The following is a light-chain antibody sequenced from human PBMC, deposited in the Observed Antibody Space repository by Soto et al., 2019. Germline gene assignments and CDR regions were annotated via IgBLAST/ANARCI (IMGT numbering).Light chain of an antibody. CDR1: KLGDKY. CDR2: QNT. Sequence: SYELTQPTSVSVSPGQTASITCSGDKLGDKYASWYQQKPGQSPVPVIYQNTKRPSGIPERFSGSNSGNTATLTISGTQTMDEADYYCQAWDSSTAVFGTGTKVTVL. V-gene: IGLV3-1*01. J-gene: IGLJ1*01. CDR3: QAWDSSTAV.